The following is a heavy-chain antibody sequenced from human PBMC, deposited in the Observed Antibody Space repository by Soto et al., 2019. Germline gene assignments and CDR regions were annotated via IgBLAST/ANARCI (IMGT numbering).Heavy chain of an antibody. CDR2: IRSKANNYAT. CDR3: NSPSMASCSGGSCYDY. D-gene: IGHD2-15*01. J-gene: IGHJ4*02. Sequence: EVQLVESGGGLVQPGGSLKLSCADSGFTFSGSAVHWVRQASGKGLEWVGRIRSKANNYATTYGAPVKGRFTISRDDSKNTAYLQMNSLKTEDTAVYFCNSPSMASCSGGSCYDYWGQGTLVTVSS. CDR1: GFTFSGSA. V-gene: IGHV3-73*02.